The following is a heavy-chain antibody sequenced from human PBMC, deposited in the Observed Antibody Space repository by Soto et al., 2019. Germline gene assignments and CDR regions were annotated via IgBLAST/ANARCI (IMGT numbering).Heavy chain of an antibody. CDR3: AKISLPLTGPDY. D-gene: IGHD3-9*01. Sequence: RWSLRLSCSASVFTFSSYAMHWFRQAPGKGLEWVAVISYDGSNKYYADSVKGRFTISRDNSKNTLYLQMNSLRAEDTAVYYCAKISLPLTGPDYWGQGTLVTVSS. V-gene: IGHV3-30*18. CDR1: VFTFSSYA. J-gene: IGHJ4*02. CDR2: ISYDGSNK.